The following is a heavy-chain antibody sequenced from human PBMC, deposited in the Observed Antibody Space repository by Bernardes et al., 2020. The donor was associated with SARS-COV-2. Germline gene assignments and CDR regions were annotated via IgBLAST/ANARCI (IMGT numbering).Heavy chain of an antibody. CDR3: AMRDWLHSYYYYGLDV. CDR1: GFTFSTSE. J-gene: IGHJ6*02. D-gene: IGHD3-9*01. Sequence: GSLSLSCGASGFTFSTSEMHWVRPAPGKGLAWVSYISGSGSTIYYADSVKGRFTISRDNAKNSLYLQMNSLRAEDTAIYYCAMRDWLHSYYYYGLDVWGQGTTVTVSS. CDR2: ISGSGSTI. V-gene: IGHV3-48*03.